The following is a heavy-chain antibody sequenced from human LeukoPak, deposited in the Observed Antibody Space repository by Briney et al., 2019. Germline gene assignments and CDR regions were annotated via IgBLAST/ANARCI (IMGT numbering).Heavy chain of an antibody. CDR2: ISSSSSYI. D-gene: IGHD6-13*01. CDR3: ARDFPISGYTAFDY. J-gene: IGHJ4*02. V-gene: IGHV3-21*01. Sequence: GGSLRLSCAASGFTFSSYSMNWVRQAPGKGLEWVSSISSSSSYIYYADSVKGRFTISRDNAKNSLYLQMNSLRAEDTAVYYCARDFPISGYTAFDYWGQGTLVTVSS. CDR1: GFTFSSYS.